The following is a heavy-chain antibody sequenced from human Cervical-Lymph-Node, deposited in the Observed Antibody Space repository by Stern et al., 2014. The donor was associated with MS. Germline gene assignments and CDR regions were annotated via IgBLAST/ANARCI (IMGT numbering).Heavy chain of an antibody. CDR2: IYTSGST. D-gene: IGHD5-18*01. J-gene: IGHJ4*02. CDR3: ARFNRYSYGVDY. Sequence: MQLVESGPGLVKPSQTLSLTCTVSGGSISSGSYYWSWIRQPAGKGLEWIGRIYTSGSTNYNPSLKSRVTISVDTSKNQFPLKLSFVTAADTAVYYCARFNRYSYGVDYWGQGTLVTVSS. V-gene: IGHV4-61*02. CDR1: GGSISSGSYY.